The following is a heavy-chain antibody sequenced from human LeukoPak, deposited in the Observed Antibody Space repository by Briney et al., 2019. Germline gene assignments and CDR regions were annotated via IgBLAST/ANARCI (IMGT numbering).Heavy chain of an antibody. CDR2: INHSGST. CDR3: ARLRAYCSSTSCYLRNSHYYYYYGMDV. CDR1: GGSFRGYY. Sequence: SETLSLTCAVYGGSFRGYYWSWIRQPPGKGLEWIGEINHSGSTNYNPSLKSRVTISVDTSKNQFSLKLSSVTAADTAVYYCARLRAYCSSTSCYLRNSHYYYYYGMDVWGKGTTVTVSS. V-gene: IGHV4-34*01. D-gene: IGHD2-2*01. J-gene: IGHJ6*04.